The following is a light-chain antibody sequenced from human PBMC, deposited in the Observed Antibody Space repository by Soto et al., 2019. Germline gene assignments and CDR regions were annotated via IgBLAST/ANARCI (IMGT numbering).Light chain of an antibody. V-gene: IGKV3D-20*02. CDR2: GAS. Sequence: EIVLTQSPGTLSLSPGERAALSCRASQGLNSAYLAWYQQKPGQAPRLLIYGASSRDSGIPDRFSGSGSGTDFTLTISSLDPEDFALYYCQQRSAWPFTFGGGTSVLIK. J-gene: IGKJ4*01. CDR3: QQRSAWPFT. CDR1: QGLNSAY.